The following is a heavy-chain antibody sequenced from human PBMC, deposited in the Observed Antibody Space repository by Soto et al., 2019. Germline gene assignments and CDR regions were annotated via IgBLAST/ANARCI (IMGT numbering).Heavy chain of an antibody. CDR2: ITTINTT. J-gene: IGHJ4*02. D-gene: IGHD5-18*01. CDR1: GFIFSDYY. CDR3: ARRQRGYSSPLDY. V-gene: IGHV3-11*01. Sequence: PGGSLRLSCAASGFIFSDYYMTWIRQAPGKGLEWVAYITTINTTYYAASVKGRFTISRDNAENSLFLHMDSMRAEDTAVYYCARRQRGYSSPLDYWGQGTLVTVSS.